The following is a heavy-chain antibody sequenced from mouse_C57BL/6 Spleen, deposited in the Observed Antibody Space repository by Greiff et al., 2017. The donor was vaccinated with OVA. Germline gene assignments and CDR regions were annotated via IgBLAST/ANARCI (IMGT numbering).Heavy chain of an antibody. V-gene: IGHV1-18*01. CDR1: GYTFTDYN. Sequence: VQLKESGPELVKPGASVKLPCKASGYTFTDYNMDWVKQSHGKSLEWIGDINPNNGGTIYNQKFKGKATLTVDKSSSTAYMELRSLTSEDTAVYYCAREHYGNLDAMDYWGQGTSVTVSS. J-gene: IGHJ4*01. D-gene: IGHD2-1*01. CDR2: INPNNGGT. CDR3: AREHYGNLDAMDY.